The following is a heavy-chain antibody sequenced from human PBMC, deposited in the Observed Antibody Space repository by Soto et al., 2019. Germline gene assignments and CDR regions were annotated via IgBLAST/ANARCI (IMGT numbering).Heavy chain of an antibody. V-gene: IGHV4-59*08. J-gene: IGHJ4*02. CDR1: GGSISSYY. CDR3: ARHRDYYGSGSYYRGYYFDY. D-gene: IGHD3-10*01. CDR2: IYYSGST. Sequence: SETLSLTCTVSGGSISSYYWSWIRQPPGKGLEWIGYIYYSGSTNYNPSLKSRVTISVDTSKNQFSLKLSSVTAADTAVYYCARHRDYYGSGSYYRGYYFDYWGQGTLVTVSS.